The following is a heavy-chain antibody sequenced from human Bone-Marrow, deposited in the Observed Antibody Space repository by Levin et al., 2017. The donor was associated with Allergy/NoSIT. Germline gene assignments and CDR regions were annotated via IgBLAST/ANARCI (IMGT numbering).Heavy chain of an antibody. V-gene: IGHV3-23*01. D-gene: IGHD3-10*01. CDR3: AKDRDFYGSGSLGN. CDR1: GFTFSNYA. Sequence: GGSLRLSCAASGFTFSNYAMSWVRQAPGKGLEWVSGISGSGDSTYDGDSVKGRFTISRDHSKNTLYLQMNSMRAEDTDVYYCAKDRDFYGSGSLGNWGQGTLVTVSS. CDR2: ISGSGDST. J-gene: IGHJ4*02.